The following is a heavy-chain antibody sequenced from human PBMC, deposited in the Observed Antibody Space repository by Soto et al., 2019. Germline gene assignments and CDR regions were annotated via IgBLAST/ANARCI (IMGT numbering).Heavy chain of an antibody. J-gene: IGHJ6*02. V-gene: IGHV3-21*01. CDR2: IRGFSPYT. CDR1: GFTFRSYT. CDR3: ARDRGYDAHDYYYNAMDV. D-gene: IGHD2-15*01. Sequence: GSLRLSCVGSGFTFRSYTMNWVRQAPGKGLEWVSGIRGFSPYTFYADSAKGRFTISRDNAKNSLYLQMNSLRAEDTAVYYCARDRGYDAHDYYYNAMDVWGQGTTVTVSS.